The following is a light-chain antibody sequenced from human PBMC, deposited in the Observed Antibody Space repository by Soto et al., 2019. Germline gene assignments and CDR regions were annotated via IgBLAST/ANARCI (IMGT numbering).Light chain of an antibody. CDR2: AAS. J-gene: IGKJ1*01. CDR3: QNYNGPPWT. Sequence: DIQMTQSPSSLSASVGDRFTITCRASQDITNYLAWYQQNPGQVPKLLISAASTLQSGVPSRFRGIASGTYFTLTITGQQPDDFATYYCQNYNGPPWTFGQGTHVEIK. V-gene: IGKV1-27*01. CDR1: QDITNY.